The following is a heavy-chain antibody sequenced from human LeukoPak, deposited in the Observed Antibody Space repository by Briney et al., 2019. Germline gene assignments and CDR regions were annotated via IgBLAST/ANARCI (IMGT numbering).Heavy chain of an antibody. V-gene: IGHV4-59*01. CDR3: ARWKTDYYDSSGYFDY. Sequence: SGTLSLTCAVYGGSFSGYYWSWIRQPPGKGLEWIGYIYYSGSTNYNPSLKSRVTISVDTSKNQFSLKLSSVTAADTAVYYCARWKTDYYDSSGYFDYWGQGTLVTVTS. CDR1: GGSFSGYY. CDR2: IYYSGST. J-gene: IGHJ4*02. D-gene: IGHD3-22*01.